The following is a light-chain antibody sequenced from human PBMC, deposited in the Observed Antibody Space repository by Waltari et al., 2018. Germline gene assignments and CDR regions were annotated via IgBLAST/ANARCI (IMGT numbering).Light chain of an antibody. Sequence: QSALTQPRSVSGSPGQSVTISCTGTSSDVGGYNYVSWYQQHPGKAPKLIIYDVTKRPSGVPDRFCGSKSGNTASLTISGLQAEDEADYYCCSYGGSYSFVVFGGGTKLTVL. CDR2: DVT. V-gene: IGLV2-11*01. CDR3: CSYGGSYSFVV. CDR1: SSDVGGYNY. J-gene: IGLJ2*01.